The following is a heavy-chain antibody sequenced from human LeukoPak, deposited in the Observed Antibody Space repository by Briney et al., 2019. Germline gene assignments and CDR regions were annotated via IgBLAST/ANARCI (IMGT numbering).Heavy chain of an antibody. CDR2: MQRGGSES. CDR1: GFTFTDYW. CDR3: ARVGTWELQRVFDY. V-gene: IGHV3-7*01. Sequence: GGSLRLSCAASGFTFTDYWMTWVRQVPGKGLDGVANMQRGGSESYYVDSVKGRFTISRENAKNSLYLQMDSLRVEDTAVYYCARVGTWELQRVFDYWGQGTLVTVSS. D-gene: IGHD1-26*01. J-gene: IGHJ4*02.